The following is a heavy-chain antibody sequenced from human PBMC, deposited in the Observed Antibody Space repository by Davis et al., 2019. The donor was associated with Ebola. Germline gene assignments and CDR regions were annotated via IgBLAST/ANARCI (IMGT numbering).Heavy chain of an antibody. J-gene: IGHJ4*02. CDR2: ISSSGSTI. Sequence: GESLKISCAASGFTFSDYYMSWIRQAPGKGLEWVSYISSSGSTIYYADSVKGRFTISRDNAKNSLYLQMNSLRVEDTAVYYCARDWEGDIVVLPGAAIDYWGQGTLVTVSS. D-gene: IGHD2-2*01. CDR1: GFTFSDYY. V-gene: IGHV3-11*04. CDR3: ARDWEGDIVVLPGAAIDY.